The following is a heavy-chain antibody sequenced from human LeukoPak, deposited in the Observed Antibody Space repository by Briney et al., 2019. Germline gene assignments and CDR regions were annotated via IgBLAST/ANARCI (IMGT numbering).Heavy chain of an antibody. D-gene: IGHD1-1*01. V-gene: IGHV3-7*04. CDR3: ARDLYRLNWNDGGGLFDH. J-gene: IGHJ4*02. CDR2: IKQDGSEK. Sequence: SGGSLRLSCAASGFTFRSYWMTWVRQAPGKGLEWVANIKQDGSEKYYVDSVKGRFTISRDNAKNSVYLQLNSLGVEDTAVYYCARDLYRLNWNDGGGLFDHWGQGTLVTVSS. CDR1: GFTFRSYW.